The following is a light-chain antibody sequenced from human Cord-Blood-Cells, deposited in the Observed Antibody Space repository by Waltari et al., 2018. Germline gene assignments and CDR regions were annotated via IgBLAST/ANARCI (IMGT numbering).Light chain of an antibody. Sequence: SVSGSPGQSITISCTGTSSDVGGYNYVSWYQQHPGKAPKLMIYDVSKRPSGVSNRFSGSKSGNTASLTISGLQAEDEADYYCSSYTSSSTFVFGGGTKLTVL. CDR1: SSDVGGYNY. CDR3: SSYTSSSTFV. V-gene: IGLV2-14*04. CDR2: DVS. J-gene: IGLJ2*01.